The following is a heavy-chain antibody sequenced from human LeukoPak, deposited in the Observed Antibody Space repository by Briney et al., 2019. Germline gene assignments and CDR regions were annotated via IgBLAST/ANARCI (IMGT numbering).Heavy chain of an antibody. V-gene: IGHV3-7*03. CDR3: ACSGSYFDY. CDR1: GFTFRSYW. D-gene: IGHD1-26*01. CDR2: INQDGSEK. J-gene: IGHJ4*02. Sequence: GGSLRLSCAASGFTFRSYWMSWVRQAPGKGLEWVANINQDGSEKYFVGSVKGRFTISRDNARNSLYLQMNSLRVEDTAVYYCACSGSYFDYWGQGTLVTVSS.